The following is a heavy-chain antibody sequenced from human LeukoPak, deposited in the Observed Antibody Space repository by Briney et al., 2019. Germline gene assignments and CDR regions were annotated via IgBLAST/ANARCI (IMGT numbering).Heavy chain of an antibody. Sequence: GRSLRLSCAASGFTFSNYGIHWVRQAPGKGLEWVAVISYDGNNKYYADSVKGRFTISRDNSKNTLFLQMNSLRAEDTAVYYCAKGVDYCSGGSCPADYWGPGTLVTVSS. CDR3: AKGVDYCSGGSCPADY. CDR2: ISYDGNNK. D-gene: IGHD2-15*01. CDR1: GFTFSNYG. J-gene: IGHJ4*02. V-gene: IGHV3-30*18.